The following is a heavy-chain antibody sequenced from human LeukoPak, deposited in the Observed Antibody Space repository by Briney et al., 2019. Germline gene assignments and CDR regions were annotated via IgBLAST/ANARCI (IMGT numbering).Heavy chain of an antibody. CDR3: ARDVELSGLRYFDWLRGAFDI. D-gene: IGHD3-9*01. V-gene: IGHV3-15*01. CDR1: GLTFSNAW. CDR2: IKRKSDGGTT. J-gene: IGHJ3*02. Sequence: GGSLRLSCAASGLTFSNAWMSWVRQAPGKGLEWVGRIKRKSDGGTTDYAAPVKGRFTISRDDSKNTLYLQMNSLRAEDTAVYYCARDVELSGLRYFDWLRGAFDIWGQGTMVTVSS.